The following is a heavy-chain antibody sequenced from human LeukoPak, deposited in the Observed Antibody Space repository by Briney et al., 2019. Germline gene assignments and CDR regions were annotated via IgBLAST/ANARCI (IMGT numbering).Heavy chain of an antibody. V-gene: IGHV3-74*01. CDR2: VNPQGSGT. CDR1: GFTFSSYW. J-gene: IGHJ4*02. D-gene: IGHD6-19*01. Sequence: GESLRLSCAASGFTFSSYWMHWVRQAPGKGLVWVSRVNPQGSGTSYTDSVKGRFIISRDNAKDALHLRMDNLRVEDTAVYYCARARWSSTGWFLGYWGQGTLVTVSS. CDR3: ARARWSSTGWFLGY.